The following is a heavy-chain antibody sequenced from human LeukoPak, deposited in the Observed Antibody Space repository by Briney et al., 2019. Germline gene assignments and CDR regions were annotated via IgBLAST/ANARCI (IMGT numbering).Heavy chain of an antibody. D-gene: IGHD2-21*02. Sequence: GSLRLSCAASGFTFSSYWMSWVRQAPGKGLEWVANIKQDGSEKYYVDSVKGRFTISRDNAKKSLYLQMNSLRAEDTAVYYCTSSTGGWRHAFDIWGQGTMVTVSS. V-gene: IGHV3-7*03. CDR2: IKQDGSEK. CDR1: GFTFSSYW. J-gene: IGHJ3*02. CDR3: TSSTGGWRHAFDI.